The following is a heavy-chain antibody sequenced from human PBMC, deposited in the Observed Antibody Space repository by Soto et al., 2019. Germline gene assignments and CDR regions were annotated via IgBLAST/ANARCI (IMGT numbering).Heavy chain of an antibody. V-gene: IGHV3-30*18. CDR2: ISNDGSKK. CDR3: AKSPQWGAKGGMDV. Sequence: QVQLVESGGGVVQPGGSLRLSCAASGFTFSSYGVHWVRQAPGKGLEWVAVISNDGSKKNYGESAKGRFTISRDNSKNPLSLQMNSLRTEDTAVYYCAKSPQWGAKGGMDVWGKGTTVTVSS. CDR1: GFTFSSYG. J-gene: IGHJ6*04. D-gene: IGHD1-26*01.